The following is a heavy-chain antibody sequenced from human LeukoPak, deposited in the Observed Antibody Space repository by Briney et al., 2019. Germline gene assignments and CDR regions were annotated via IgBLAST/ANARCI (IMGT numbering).Heavy chain of an antibody. D-gene: IGHD3-22*01. Sequence: PGGSLRLSCAASGFTFSSYEMNWVRQAPGKGLEWVSYISSSGSTIYYADSVKGRFTISRDNAKNSLYLQMNSLRAEDTAVYYCARDLALRDYYDSSGYSPFGYWGQGTLVTASS. CDR1: GFTFSSYE. CDR2: ISSSGSTI. CDR3: ARDLALRDYYDSSGYSPFGY. J-gene: IGHJ4*02. V-gene: IGHV3-48*03.